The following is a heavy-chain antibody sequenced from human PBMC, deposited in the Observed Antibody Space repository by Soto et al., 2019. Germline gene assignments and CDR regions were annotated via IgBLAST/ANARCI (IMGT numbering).Heavy chain of an antibody. D-gene: IGHD3-16*02. V-gene: IGHV3-30*18. Sequence: QPGGSLRLSCAASGFIFSSYDMHWVRQAPGKGLQWVAVISSDGSNTYYADSVEGRFTLSRDNSKNTLHLQMNSLRAEDTAVYYCAKELYVWGSYRTFDDWGQGTLVTVSS. CDR2: ISSDGSNT. J-gene: IGHJ4*02. CDR3: AKELYVWGSYRTFDD. CDR1: GFIFSSYD.